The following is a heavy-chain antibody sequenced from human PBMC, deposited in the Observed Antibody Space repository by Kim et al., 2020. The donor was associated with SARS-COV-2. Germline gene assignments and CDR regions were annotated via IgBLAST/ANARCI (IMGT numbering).Heavy chain of an antibody. CDR2: ISAYNGNT. D-gene: IGHD3-10*01. CDR3: ARGMTYYYTSGNYFDY. V-gene: IGHV1-18*04. CDR1: GYSFTSHG. J-gene: IGHJ4*02. Sequence: ASVKVSCKASGYSFTSHGIGWVRQAPGQGLEWMGCISAYNGNTKIAQKVQGRLTMTTDTSTSTAYMELRSLRSDDTAIYYCARGMTYYYTSGNYFDYWGQGTLVTVSS.